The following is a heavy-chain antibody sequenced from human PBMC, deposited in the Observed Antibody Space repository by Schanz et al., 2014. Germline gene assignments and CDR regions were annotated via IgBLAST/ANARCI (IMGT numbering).Heavy chain of an antibody. J-gene: IGHJ4*02. V-gene: IGHV3-23*04. Sequence: EVQLVESGGGLVKPGGSLRLSCAASGFTFNIYAMSWVRQAPGKGLEWVAGISGSGTTTYYAASVKGRFTISRDNAKNSLYLQMTSLRAEDTAVYYCARIGGSVFDYWAQGTLVTVSS. CDR2: ISGSGTTT. CDR1: GFTFNIYA. D-gene: IGHD3-10*01. CDR3: ARIGGSVFDY.